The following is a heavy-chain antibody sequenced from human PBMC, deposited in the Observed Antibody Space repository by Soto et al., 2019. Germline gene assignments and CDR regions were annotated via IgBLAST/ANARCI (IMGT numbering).Heavy chain of an antibody. J-gene: IGHJ4*02. CDR1: GFTFSSYG. CDR2: ISYDGSNK. CDR3: AKAGTRGYGVYFDY. Sequence: GGSLRLSCAASGFTFSSYGMHWVRQAPGKGLEWVAVISYDGSNKYYADSVKGRFTISRDNSKNTLYLQMNSLRAEDTAVYYCAKAGTRGYGVYFDYWGQGTLVTVSS. V-gene: IGHV3-30*18. D-gene: IGHD5-12*01.